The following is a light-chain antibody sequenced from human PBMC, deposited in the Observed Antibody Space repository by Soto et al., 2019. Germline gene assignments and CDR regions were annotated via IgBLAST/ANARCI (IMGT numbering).Light chain of an antibody. Sequence: IQLTQSPSSLSASVGDSVTITCRASQGISRYLSWYQQKPGRAPKLLISAASTLQSGVPARFSGSGSGTDFTLSITSLQHEDFATYYCQQINTYPVTFGAGTKVDIK. CDR2: AAS. CDR3: QQINTYPVT. V-gene: IGKV1-9*01. J-gene: IGKJ4*01. CDR1: QGISRY.